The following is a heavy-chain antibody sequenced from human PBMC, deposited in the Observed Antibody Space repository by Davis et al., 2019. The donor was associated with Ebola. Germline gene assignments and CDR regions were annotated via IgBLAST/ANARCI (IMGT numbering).Heavy chain of an antibody. CDR1: GYSFPSSW. Sequence: GSSLQISCQVSGYSFPSSWIGWVRQMPGKGLEWMGIIYPGDSDTRYSPSFQGQVTISADKSISTAYLQWSSLKASDTAMYYCARHGAVTNWFDPWGQGTLVTV. V-gene: IGHV5-51*01. CDR2: IYPGDSDT. D-gene: IGHD4-17*01. CDR3: ARHGAVTNWFDP. J-gene: IGHJ5*02.